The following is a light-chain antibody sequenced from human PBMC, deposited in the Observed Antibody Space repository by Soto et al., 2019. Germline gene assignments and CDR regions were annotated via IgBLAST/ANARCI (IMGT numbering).Light chain of an antibody. Sequence: DIVMTQSPDSLAVSLGERATVNCKSSQSVLNTSSNKNYLAWYQQKPGQPPRLLFYWASTRESGVPARFSGSGSGTDFTLTISSLQAGDVAVYYCQHYYSAPFTFGQGTKLEIK. CDR2: WAS. V-gene: IGKV4-1*01. CDR1: QSVLNTSSNKNY. J-gene: IGKJ2*01. CDR3: QHYYSAPFT.